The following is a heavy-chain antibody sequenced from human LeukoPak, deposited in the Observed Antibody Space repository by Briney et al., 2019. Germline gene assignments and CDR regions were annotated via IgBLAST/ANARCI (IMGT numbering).Heavy chain of an antibody. J-gene: IGHJ4*02. CDR3: ARDVQPFYYDSSGPYDY. CDR2: ISYDGSNK. Sequence: PGGSLRLSCAASGFTFSSYAMHWVRQAPGKGLEWVAVISYDGSNKYYADSVKGRFTISRDNSKNTLYLQMNSLRAEDTAVYYCARDVQPFYYDSSGPYDYWGQGTLATVSS. V-gene: IGHV3-30-3*01. D-gene: IGHD3-22*01. CDR1: GFTFSSYA.